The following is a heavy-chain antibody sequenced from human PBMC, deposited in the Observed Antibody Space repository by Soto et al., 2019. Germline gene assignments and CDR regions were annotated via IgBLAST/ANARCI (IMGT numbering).Heavy chain of an antibody. CDR1: GFSFSDYQ. V-gene: IGHV3-11*06. Sequence: GSLRLSCAASGFSFSDYQMTWIRQAPGRGPEWVSVISRTGTDTDYADSVRGRFIISRDNAKNTLYLQMNSLRDGDTAVYYCTRGGSGTSYYLQYWGQGTLVTVSS. D-gene: IGHD2-2*01. CDR3: TRGGSGTSYYLQY. CDR2: ISRTGTDT. J-gene: IGHJ4*02.